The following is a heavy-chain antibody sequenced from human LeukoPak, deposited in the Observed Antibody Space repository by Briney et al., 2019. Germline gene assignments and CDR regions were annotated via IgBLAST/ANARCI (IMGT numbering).Heavy chain of an antibody. J-gene: IGHJ4*02. CDR3: ATSGSYYRFEY. D-gene: IGHD1-26*01. Sequence: PGRSLRLSCAASGFTFSSYGMHWVRQAPGKGLEWVAVIWYDGSNKYYADSVKGRFTISRDNSKTTLYLQMNSLRAEDTAVYYCATSGSYYRFEYWGQGTLVTVSS. CDR1: GFTFSSYG. V-gene: IGHV3-33*01. CDR2: IWYDGSNK.